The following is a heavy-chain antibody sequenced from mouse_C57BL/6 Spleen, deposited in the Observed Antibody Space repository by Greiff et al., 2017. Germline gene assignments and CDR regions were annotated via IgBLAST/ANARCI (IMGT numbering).Heavy chain of an antibody. CDR3: ARGTTVVVPFDY. D-gene: IGHD1-1*01. CDR1: GYTFTSYW. V-gene: IGHV1-59*01. Sequence: QVQLQQPGAELVRPGTSVKLSCKASGYTFTSYWMHWVKQRPGQGLEWIGVIDPSDSYTNYNQKFKGKATLTVDTSSSTAYMQLSSLTSEDSAVYYCARGTTVVVPFDYWGQGTTLTVSS. J-gene: IGHJ2*01. CDR2: IDPSDSYT.